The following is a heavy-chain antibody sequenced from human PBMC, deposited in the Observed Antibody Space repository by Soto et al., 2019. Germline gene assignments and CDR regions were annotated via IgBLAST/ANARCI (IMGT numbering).Heavy chain of an antibody. J-gene: IGHJ6*02. V-gene: IGHV3-74*01. CDR3: ARQEGAAFYYAGMDV. CDR2: INSDGSIT. Sequence: EVQLVESGGGLVQPGGSLRLSCAASGFTFSRYWMHWVRQAPGKGLVWVSRINSDGSITNYADSVKGRFTISRDNAKNTLYLHMNSLRAEDTAVYYCARQEGAAFYYAGMDVWGQGTTVTVSS. CDR1: GFTFSRYW.